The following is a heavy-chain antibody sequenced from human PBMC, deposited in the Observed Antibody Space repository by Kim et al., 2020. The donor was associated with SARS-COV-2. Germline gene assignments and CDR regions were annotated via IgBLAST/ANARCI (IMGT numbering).Heavy chain of an antibody. CDR2: IYYSGST. J-gene: IGHJ4*02. D-gene: IGHD5-18*01. Sequence: SETLSLTCTVSGGSISSGGYYWSWIRQHPGKGLEWIGYIYYSGSTYYNPSLKSRVTISVDTSKNQFSLKLSSVTAADTAVYYCARAPVVTAMAVDYWGQGTLVTVSS. CDR3: ARAPVVTAMAVDY. CDR1: GGSISSGGYY. V-gene: IGHV4-31*03.